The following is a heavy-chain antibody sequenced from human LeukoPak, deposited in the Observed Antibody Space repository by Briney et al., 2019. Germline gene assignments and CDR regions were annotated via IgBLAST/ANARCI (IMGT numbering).Heavy chain of an antibody. CDR2: INPSGGST. J-gene: IGHJ3*02. Sequence: ASVKVSCKASGYTFTSYYMHWVRQAPGQGLEWMGIINPSGGSTSYAQKFQGRVTMTRDTSTSTVYMELSSLRSEDTAVYYCATPIAAGDAFDIWGQGTMVTVSS. CDR1: GYTFTSYY. CDR3: ATPIAAGDAFDI. V-gene: IGHV1-46*01. D-gene: IGHD2-21*01.